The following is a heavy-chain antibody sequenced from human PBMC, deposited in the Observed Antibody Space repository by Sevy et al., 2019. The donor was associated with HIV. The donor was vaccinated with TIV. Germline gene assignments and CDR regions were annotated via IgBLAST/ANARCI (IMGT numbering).Heavy chain of an antibody. V-gene: IGHV3-23*01. Sequence: GGSLRLSCAASGFTFTNYGMHWVRQAPGKGLEWVSGISNSGANTCYADSVRGRFTVSRDNSKNTVYLQLNSLRAEDTAIYDCAKEWTLLSDWYGEFDYWGQGTLVTVSS. CDR1: GFTFTNYG. D-gene: IGHD6-19*01. CDR2: ISNSGANT. J-gene: IGHJ4*02. CDR3: AKEWTLLSDWYGEFDY.